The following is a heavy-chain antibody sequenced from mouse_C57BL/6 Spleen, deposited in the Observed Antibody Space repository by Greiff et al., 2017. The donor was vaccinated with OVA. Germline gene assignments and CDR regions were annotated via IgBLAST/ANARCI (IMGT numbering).Heavy chain of an antibody. Sequence: QVTLKVSGPGILQSSQTLSLTCSFSGFSLSTSGMGVSWIRQPSGKGLEWLAHIYWDDDKRYNPSLKSRLTLSKDTSRNQVFLKITSVDTADTATYYCARVGSSYVRGYGSFDYWGQGTTLTVSS. V-gene: IGHV8-12*01. CDR2: IYWDDDK. J-gene: IGHJ2*01. CDR1: GFSLSTSGMG. CDR3: ARVGSSYVRGYGSFDY. D-gene: IGHD1-1*01.